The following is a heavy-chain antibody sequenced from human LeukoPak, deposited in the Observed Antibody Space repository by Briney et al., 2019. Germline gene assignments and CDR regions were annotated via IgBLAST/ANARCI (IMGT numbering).Heavy chain of an antibody. CDR2: INGRGGST. V-gene: IGHV3-23*01. CDR1: GFTFSNYA. CDR3: ARGPSGYHNT. Sequence: QTGGSLRLPCAASGFTFSNYAMSWVRQAPGKGLEWVSSINGRGGSTYYADSVKGRFTISRDNSKNTLYLQMNSLRAEDTAVYYCARGPSGYHNTGGQGTLVTVSS. D-gene: IGHD5-12*01. J-gene: IGHJ4*02.